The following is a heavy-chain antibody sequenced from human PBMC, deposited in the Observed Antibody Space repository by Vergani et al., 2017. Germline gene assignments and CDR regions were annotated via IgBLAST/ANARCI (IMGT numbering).Heavy chain of an antibody. CDR3: ATRDGYNCFDY. CDR2: IYYSGTT. CDR1: GGSISSGDYF. D-gene: IGHD5-24*01. J-gene: IGHJ4*02. Sequence: QVQLQESCPGLVKPSQTLSLICTVSGGSISSGDYFWSWIRPPPGKGLEWSGYIYYSGTTYYNPSLKSRVTISVDTSKNQFSLKLSSVTAAYTAVYYCATRDGYNCFDYWGQGTLVTVSS. V-gene: IGHV4-31*03.